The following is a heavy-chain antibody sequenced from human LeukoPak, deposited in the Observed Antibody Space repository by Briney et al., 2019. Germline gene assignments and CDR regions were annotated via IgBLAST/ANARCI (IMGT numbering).Heavy chain of an antibody. Sequence: SETLSLTCTVSGGSISSYYWNWIRQPPGKRLEWIGYIYYSGSTNYNPSLKSRVTISVDTSKNQFSLKLNSVTAADTAVYYCARQLSYYDSSGNYWYFDLWGRGTLVTVSS. CDR2: IYYSGST. J-gene: IGHJ2*01. CDR3: ARQLSYYDSSGNYWYFDL. CDR1: GGSISSYY. V-gene: IGHV4-59*08. D-gene: IGHD3-22*01.